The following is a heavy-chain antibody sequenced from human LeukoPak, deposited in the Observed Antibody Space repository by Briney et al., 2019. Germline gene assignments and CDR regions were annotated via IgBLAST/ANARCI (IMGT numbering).Heavy chain of an antibody. V-gene: IGHV3-23*01. CDR1: GFTFSSYA. D-gene: IGHD6-13*01. CDR2: ISGSGGST. CDR3: AKDRSSIWPPPEYFQH. J-gene: IGHJ1*01. Sequence: PGGSLRLSCAASGFTFSSYAMSWVRQAPGKGLEWVSAISGSGGSTYYADSVKGRFTISRDNSKNTLYLQMNSLRAEDTAVYYCAKDRSSIWPPPEYFQHWGQGTLVTVSS.